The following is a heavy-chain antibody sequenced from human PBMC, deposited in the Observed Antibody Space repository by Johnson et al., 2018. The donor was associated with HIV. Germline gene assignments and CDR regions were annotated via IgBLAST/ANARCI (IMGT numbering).Heavy chain of an antibody. D-gene: IGHD1-26*01. J-gene: IGHJ1*01. Sequence: VQLVESGGGLVQPGRSLRLSCAASGFTVSSNYMSWVRQAPGKGLEWIARIKSESDGGATDYSVPVRGRFTVSRDDSKNTLYLQMNSLKTEDTSLYYCARVKGATNVRGLHGLRWAMWG. V-gene: IGHV3-15*01. CDR2: IKSESDGGAT. CDR1: GFTVSSNY. CDR3: ARVKGATNVRGLHGLRWAM.